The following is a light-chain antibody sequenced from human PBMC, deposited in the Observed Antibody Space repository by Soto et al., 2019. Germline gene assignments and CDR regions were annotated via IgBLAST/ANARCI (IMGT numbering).Light chain of an antibody. J-gene: IGLJ2*01. Sequence: QPVLTQPPSASGTPGQRVTISCSGSSSNIGSNTVNWYQQLPGTAPKLLIYSNNQRPSGVPDRFSGSKSGTSASLAISGLQSEDEADYYCAAWDDSLNDVVFCGGTKLTVL. CDR2: SNN. CDR3: AAWDDSLNDVV. CDR1: SSNIGSNT. V-gene: IGLV1-44*01.